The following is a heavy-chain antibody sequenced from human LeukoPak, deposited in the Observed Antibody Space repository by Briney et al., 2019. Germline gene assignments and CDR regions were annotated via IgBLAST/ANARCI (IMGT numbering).Heavy chain of an antibody. D-gene: IGHD5-24*01. V-gene: IGHV4-38-2*01. J-gene: IGHJ4*02. Sequence: PSETLSLTCAVSGYSISSGYYWGWIRPPQGKGLEWIGRIYTSGSTNYNPSLKSRVTISVDTSKNQFSLKLSSVTAADTAVYYCARDPIRDGYKRKGFDYWGQGTLVTVSS. CDR1: GYSISSGYY. CDR3: ARDPIRDGYKRKGFDY. CDR2: IYTSGST.